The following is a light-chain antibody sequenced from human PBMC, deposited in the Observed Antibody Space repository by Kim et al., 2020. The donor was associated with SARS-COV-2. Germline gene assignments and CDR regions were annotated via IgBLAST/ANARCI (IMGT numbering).Light chain of an antibody. Sequence: DVVLTQSPLSLPVTLGQPASISCRSSQSLVYSDGNTYFSWFQQRPGQSPRRLIYKVSNRDSGVPDRFSGSGSDTDFTLRISRVEAEDVGVYYCMQGTHSFNLGTGTKEDIK. V-gene: IGKV2-30*01. CDR3: MQGTHSFN. CDR2: KVS. CDR1: QSLVYSDGNTY. J-gene: IGKJ3*01.